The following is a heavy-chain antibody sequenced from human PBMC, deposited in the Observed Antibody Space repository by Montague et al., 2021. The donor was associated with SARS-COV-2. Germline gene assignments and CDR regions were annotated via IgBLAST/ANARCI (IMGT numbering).Heavy chain of an antibody. CDR1: GGSFVDDH. V-gene: IGHV4-34*01. D-gene: IGHD3-22*01. Sequence: SETLSLTCGVYGGSFVDDHWSWIRQPPGKGLEWIGDIKQSGSTNYNPSLKSRVTISVDTSRNKFSLKLTSVTAADTAVYFCARGHLSVSMIVVVFTSASYYFDYWGQGALVTVSS. J-gene: IGHJ4*02. CDR3: ARGHLSVSMIVVVFTSASYYFDY. CDR2: IKQSGST.